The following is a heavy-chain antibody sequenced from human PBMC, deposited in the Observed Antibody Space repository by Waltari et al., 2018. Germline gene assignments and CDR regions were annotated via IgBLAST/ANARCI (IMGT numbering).Heavy chain of an antibody. D-gene: IGHD6-13*01. CDR2: IYYSGST. Sequence: QVQLQESGPGLVKPSETLSLTCTVSGGSIRSYYWSWIRQPPGKGLEWIGYIYYSGSTNYNPSLKGRVTMTTDTSTSAAYMELRSLRSYDTAVYYCARDWQQQLVPYYFDYWGQGTLVTVSS. CDR3: ARDWQQQLVPYYFDY. J-gene: IGHJ4*02. V-gene: IGHV4-59*01. CDR1: GGSIRSYY.